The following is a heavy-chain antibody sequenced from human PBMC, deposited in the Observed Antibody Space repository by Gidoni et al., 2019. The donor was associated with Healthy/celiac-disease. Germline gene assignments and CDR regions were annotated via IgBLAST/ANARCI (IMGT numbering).Heavy chain of an antibody. CDR1: GGSISRYY. V-gene: IGHV4-4*07. D-gene: IGHD3-3*01. CDR2: IYTSGST. Sequence: QVQLQESGPGLVKPSETLSLTCTVSGGSISRYYWSWIRQPAGKGLEWIGRIYTSGSTNYNPSLKSRVTMSVDTSKNQFSLKLSSVTAADPAVYYCARGGGGFLEWLHTWFDPWGQGTLVTVSS. CDR3: ARGGGGFLEWLHTWFDP. J-gene: IGHJ5*02.